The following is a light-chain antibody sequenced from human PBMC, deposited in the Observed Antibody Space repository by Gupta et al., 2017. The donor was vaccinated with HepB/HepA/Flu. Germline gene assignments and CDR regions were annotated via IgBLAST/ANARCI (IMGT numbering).Light chain of an antibody. CDR2: IVS. CDR3: QQTYNIPWT. Sequence: ASVGDRVTITCRASQTIGRYLNWYQQKPGKAPILLISIVSTLQSGVPSRFSGGGSATAFTLTISSLEPEDFATYYCQQTYNIPWTFGPGTKVEIK. J-gene: IGKJ1*01. V-gene: IGKV1-39*01. CDR1: QTIGRY.